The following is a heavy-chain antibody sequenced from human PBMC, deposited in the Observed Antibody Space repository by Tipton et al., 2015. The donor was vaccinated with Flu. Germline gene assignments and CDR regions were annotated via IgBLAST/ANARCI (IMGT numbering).Heavy chain of an antibody. CDR2: MNPNSGNT. J-gene: IGHJ6*02. CDR3: ASPTTSTYYDFWSGYYPYYYDGMDV. V-gene: IGHV1-8*01. Sequence: QLVQSGAEVKKPGASVEVSCKASGYTFTSYDINWVRQATGQGLEWMGWMNPNSGNTGYAQKFQGRVTMTRNTSISTAYMELSSPRSEDTAVYYCASPTTSTYYDFWSGYYPYYYDGMDVWGQGTTVTVSS. D-gene: IGHD3-3*01. CDR1: GYTFTSYD.